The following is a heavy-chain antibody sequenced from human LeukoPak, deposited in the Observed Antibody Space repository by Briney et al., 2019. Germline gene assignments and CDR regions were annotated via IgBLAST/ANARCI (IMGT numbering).Heavy chain of an antibody. J-gene: IGHJ5*02. CDR1: GFTVSSNY. CDR3: ARDYYDSSGYYYVPT. Sequence: GGSLRLSCAASGFTVSSNYMSWVRQAPGKGLEWVSVIYSGGSTCYADSVKGRFTISRDNSKNTLYLQMNSLRAEDTAVYYCARDYYDSSGYYYVPTWGQGTLVTVSS. V-gene: IGHV3-66*02. CDR2: IYSGGST. D-gene: IGHD3-22*01.